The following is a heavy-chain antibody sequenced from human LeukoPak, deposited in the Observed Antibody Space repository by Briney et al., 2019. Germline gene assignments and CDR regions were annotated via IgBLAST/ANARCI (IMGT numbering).Heavy chain of an antibody. J-gene: IGHJ4*02. Sequence: ASVKVSCKASGYTFTNYYMHRVRQAPGQGLEWMGIINPSGGSTSYAQKFQGRVTMTRDMSTTTTYMELNSLASDDTAVYFCARRRQQGNLFCSGGPCYVFDFWGQGTLVTVSS. CDR2: INPSGGST. V-gene: IGHV1-46*01. D-gene: IGHD2-15*01. CDR3: ARRRQQGNLFCSGGPCYVFDF. CDR1: GYTFTNYY.